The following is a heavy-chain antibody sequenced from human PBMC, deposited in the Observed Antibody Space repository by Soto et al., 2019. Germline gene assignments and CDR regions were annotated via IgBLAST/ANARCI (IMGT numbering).Heavy chain of an antibody. CDR3: AKGXVYSSSSSRDYYYGMDV. CDR1: GFTFSSYA. D-gene: IGHD6-6*01. Sequence: GGSLRLSCAASGFTFSSYAMSWVRQAPGKGLEWVSAISGSGGSTYYADSVRGRFTISRDNSKNTLYLQMNSLRAEDTAVYYCAKGXVYSSSSSRDYYYGMDVWGQGTTVTVSS. J-gene: IGHJ6*02. CDR2: ISGSGGST. V-gene: IGHV3-23*01.